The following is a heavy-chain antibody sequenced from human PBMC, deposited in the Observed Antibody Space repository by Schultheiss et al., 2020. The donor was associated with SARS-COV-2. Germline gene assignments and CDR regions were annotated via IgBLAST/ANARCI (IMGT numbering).Heavy chain of an antibody. CDR2: ISGSGGTT. D-gene: IGHD6-19*01. Sequence: GGSLRLSCAASGFTFSGHAMTWVRQAPGKGLEWVSFISGSGGTTYFADSVKGRFTISRDNSKNTLYLQMNSLRAADTAVYYCAKAPSIGWDWFDPWGQGTLVTVSS. V-gene: IGHV3-23*01. CDR1: GFTFSGHA. J-gene: IGHJ5*02. CDR3: AKAPSIGWDWFDP.